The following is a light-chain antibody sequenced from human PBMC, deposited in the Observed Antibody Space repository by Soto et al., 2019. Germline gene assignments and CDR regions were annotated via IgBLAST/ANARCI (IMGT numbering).Light chain of an antibody. CDR1: QNINTW. V-gene: IGKV1-5*03. CDR2: KAS. J-gene: IGKJ1*01. Sequence: DTQMSQSPSSLSASIGDRVTITCRASQNINTWLAWYQQKPGKAPNLLIYKASSLESGVPSRFSGSGSGTEFTLTITNLQPDDLATYYCQQYNHYRSFGRGTTGDIK. CDR3: QQYNHYRS.